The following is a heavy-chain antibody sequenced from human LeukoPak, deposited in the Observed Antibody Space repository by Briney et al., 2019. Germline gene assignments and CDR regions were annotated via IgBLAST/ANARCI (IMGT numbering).Heavy chain of an antibody. D-gene: IGHD6-13*01. CDR3: ARGGSSWYADY. V-gene: IGHV3-23*01. Sequence: GGSLRLSCAASGFTFSSFGMSWVRQAPGKGLEWVSSISGSGGRTYYTDSVKGRFTISRDNSKNTLYLQMNSLRAEDTAEYYCARGGSSWYADYWGQGTLVTVSS. J-gene: IGHJ4*02. CDR1: GFTFSSFG. CDR2: ISGSGGRT.